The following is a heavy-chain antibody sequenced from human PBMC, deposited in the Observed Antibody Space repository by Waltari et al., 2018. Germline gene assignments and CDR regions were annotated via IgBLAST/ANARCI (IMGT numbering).Heavy chain of an antibody. V-gene: IGHV1-69-2*01. CDR2: LDPEDGQA. Sequence: EVQLLQSGAEVKKPGTPVKLSRKVSGDTFPDNYIHWIQQAPGKGLQWMGLLDPEDGQAVYAEKFQGRVTMTADTSIHTAYMELTSLTSEDTAFYYCAAALGGGISASRPFHFWGQGTMITVSS. J-gene: IGHJ3*01. CDR3: AAALGGGISASRPFHF. CDR1: GDTFPDNY. D-gene: IGHD3-10*01.